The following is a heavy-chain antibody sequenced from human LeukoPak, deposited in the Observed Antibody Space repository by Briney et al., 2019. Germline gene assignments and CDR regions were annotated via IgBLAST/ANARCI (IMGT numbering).Heavy chain of an antibody. CDR1: GFTLSDHY. CDR3: VKYDYGDPDY. J-gene: IGHJ4*02. V-gene: IGHV3-72*01. Sequence: GGSPRLSCAASGFTLSDHYMDWARQAPGKGLEWVGRSRDKAKSFTTDYAASVKGRFTISRDDSKNSLYLQMNSLKSEDTAVYYCVKYDYGDPDYWGQGTLVTVSS. D-gene: IGHD4-17*01. CDR2: SRDKAKSFTT.